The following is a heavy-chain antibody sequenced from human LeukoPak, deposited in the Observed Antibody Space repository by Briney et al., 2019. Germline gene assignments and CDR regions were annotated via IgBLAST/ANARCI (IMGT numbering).Heavy chain of an antibody. D-gene: IGHD4-23*01. V-gene: IGHV4-34*01. CDR1: GGSFSGYY. Sequence: PSETLSLTCADYGGSFSGYYWSWLRQPPGKGLEWIGEINHSGSTNYNPSLRSRVTISVDTSKNQFSLKLSSVTAADTAVYYCARESGGNPDYWGQGTLVTVSS. CDR3: ARESGGNPDY. CDR2: INHSGST. J-gene: IGHJ4*02.